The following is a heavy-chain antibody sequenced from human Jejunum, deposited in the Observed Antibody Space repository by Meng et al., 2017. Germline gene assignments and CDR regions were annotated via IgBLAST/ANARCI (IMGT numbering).Heavy chain of an antibody. D-gene: IGHD5-12*01. CDR1: GFTFDDYG. J-gene: IGHJ4*02. V-gene: IGHV3-20*04. CDR3: ARGKYRYDHYFDS. CDR2: VSWNGGRT. Sequence: GESLKISCTASGFTFDDYGMSWVRQAPGKGLEWVSGVSWNGGRTGYADSVQGRFTISRDNAKNSLYLQMNSLRAEDTALSFCARGKYRYDHYFDSWGQGTLVTVSS.